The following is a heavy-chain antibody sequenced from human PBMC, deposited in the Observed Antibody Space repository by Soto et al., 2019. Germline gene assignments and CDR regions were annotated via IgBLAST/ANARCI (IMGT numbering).Heavy chain of an antibody. V-gene: IGHV4-31*03. J-gene: IGHJ5*02. CDR3: ARAGHRDDWFDP. CDR2: IYYSGST. CDR1: GGSISSGGYY. Sequence: SETLSLTCTVSGGSISSGGYYWSWVRQHPGKGLEWIGYIYYSGSTYYNPSLKSRVTISVDTSKNQFSLKLSSVTAADTAVYYCARAGHRDDWFDPWGQGTLVTVSS. D-gene: IGHD2-21*01.